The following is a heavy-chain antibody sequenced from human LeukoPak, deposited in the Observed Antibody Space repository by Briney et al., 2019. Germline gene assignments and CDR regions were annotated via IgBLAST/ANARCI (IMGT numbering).Heavy chain of an antibody. D-gene: IGHD3-22*01. CDR1: GGSISTSSYY. CDR2: IYYSGST. J-gene: IGHJ4*02. Sequence: SSETLSLTCTVSGGSISTSSYYWGWIRQPPGEGLEWIASIYYSGSTHYNPSLRSRVTISAGMSKNQFSLKLTSVTAADTAVYFCASQDDYYDSSGVRGGYFDYWGQGTLVTVSS. V-gene: IGHV4-39*01. CDR3: ASQDDYYDSSGVRGGYFDY.